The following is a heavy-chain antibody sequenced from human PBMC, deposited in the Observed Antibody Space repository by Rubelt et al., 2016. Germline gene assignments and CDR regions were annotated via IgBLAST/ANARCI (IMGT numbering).Heavy chain of an antibody. CDR3: ASGGAAAGNYYYYGMDV. Sequence: KASGYTFTSYGISWVRQAPGKGLEWMGGFDPEDGETIYAQKFQGRVTITADKSTSTAYMELSSLRSEDTAVYYCASGGAAAGNYYYYGMDVWGQGTTVTVSS. V-gene: IGHV1-69*06. D-gene: IGHD6-13*01. J-gene: IGHJ6*02. CDR1: GYTFTSYG. CDR2: FDPEDGET.